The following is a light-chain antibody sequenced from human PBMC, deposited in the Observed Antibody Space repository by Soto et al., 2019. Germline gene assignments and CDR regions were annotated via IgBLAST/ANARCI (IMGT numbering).Light chain of an antibody. CDR3: QQYNNWPLYT. CDR1: QSVSSN. J-gene: IGKJ2*01. V-gene: IGKV3-15*01. CDR2: GAS. Sequence: EIVMTQSPATLSVSPGERATLSCRASQSVSSNSAWYQQKPGQAPRLLIYGASTRATGIPARFSGSGSGTEFPLIIISLHYEDFAVYYCQQYNNWPLYTFGQGTKLEIK.